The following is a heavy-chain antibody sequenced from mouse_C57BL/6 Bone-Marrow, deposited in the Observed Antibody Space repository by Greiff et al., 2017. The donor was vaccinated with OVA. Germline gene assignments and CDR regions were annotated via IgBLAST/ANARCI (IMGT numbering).Heavy chain of an antibody. D-gene: IGHD2-4*01. J-gene: IGHJ3*01. CDR1: GIAFSRYW. Sequence: EVKVIESGGGLVQPGGSLKLSCAASGIAFSRYWMSWVRRAPGKGLEWIGEINPDSSTINYAPSLKDKFIINRDNAKNTLYLQRSKVRSEDTALYYGARGARYDYSFAYWGQGTLVTVSA. CDR3: ARGARYDYSFAY. CDR2: INPDSSTI. V-gene: IGHV4-1*01.